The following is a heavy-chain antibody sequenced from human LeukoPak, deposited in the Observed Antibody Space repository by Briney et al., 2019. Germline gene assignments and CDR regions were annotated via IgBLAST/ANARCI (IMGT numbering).Heavy chain of an antibody. D-gene: IGHD6-13*01. CDR1: GDSISTYY. CDR2: IYYSGTT. Sequence: SETLSLTCTVSGDSISTYYWTWIRQPPGKGLEWIGYIYYSGTTDSSPSLKSRVTISVDTSKNQISLKLTSVTAADTAVYYCASGPPYSSSWFDYWGQGALVTVSS. V-gene: IGHV4-59*01. J-gene: IGHJ4*02. CDR3: ASGPPYSSSWFDY.